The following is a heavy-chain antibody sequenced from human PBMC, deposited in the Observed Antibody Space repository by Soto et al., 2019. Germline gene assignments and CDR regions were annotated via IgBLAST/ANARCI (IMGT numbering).Heavy chain of an antibody. J-gene: IGHJ4*02. D-gene: IGHD3-3*01. V-gene: IGHV1-18*01. CDR3: ARGGGDFWSGYYRSNLIDY. CDR1: GYTFTSYG. CDR2: ISAYNGNT. Sequence: ASVKVSCKASGYTFTSYGISWVRQAPGQGLEWMGWISAYNGNTNYAQKLQGRVTMTTDTSTSTAYMELRSLRSDDPAVYYCARGGGDFWSGYYRSNLIDYWGQGTLVTVSS.